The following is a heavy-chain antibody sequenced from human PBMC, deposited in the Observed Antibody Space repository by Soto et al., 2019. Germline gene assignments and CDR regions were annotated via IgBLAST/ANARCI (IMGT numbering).Heavy chain of an antibody. V-gene: IGHV1-18*01. CDR3: AIIGSGDYSDFDY. D-gene: IGHD4-4*01. CDR2: IRPNDGHT. J-gene: IGHJ4*02. CDR1: GYTFTSYG. Sequence: ASVKVSCKGLGYTFTSYGISWVRQAPGQGLEWMGWIRPNDGHTNYAQKFQDRVTMTRDTSTTTVYMDLRSLGSDDTAVYYWAIIGSGDYSDFDYWGQGTLGTAPQ.